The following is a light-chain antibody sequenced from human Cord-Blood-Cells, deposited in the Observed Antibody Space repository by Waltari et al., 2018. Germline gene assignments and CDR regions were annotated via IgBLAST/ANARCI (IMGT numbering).Light chain of an antibody. CDR1: SSNIGAGYD. J-gene: IGLJ2*01. V-gene: IGLV1-40*01. CDR2: GNS. Sequence: QSVLTQPPSVSGAPGQRVNISCTGSSSNIGAGYDVHSYQQLPGTAPKLLIYGNSNRPSGVPDRFSGSKSGTSASLAITGLQAEDEADYYCQSYDSSLSGVVFGGGTKLTVL. CDR3: QSYDSSLSGVV.